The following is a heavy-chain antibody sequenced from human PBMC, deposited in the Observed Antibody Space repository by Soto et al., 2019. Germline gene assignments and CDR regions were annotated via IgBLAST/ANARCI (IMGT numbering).Heavy chain of an antibody. J-gene: IGHJ5*02. CDR3: ARRGRAASAGYFSP. V-gene: IGHV4-59*08. Sequence: QVQLQESGPGLVKPSETLSLTCSLSGGSISTHYWSWIRQSPGKGLEWIGYSYYGGRTNYNPSLKSLVTISVDTSKNHFSLNLTSVTAADTAVYYCARRGRAASAGYFSPWGQRTLVTVSS. CDR2: SYYGGRT. D-gene: IGHD6-13*01. CDR1: GGSISTHY.